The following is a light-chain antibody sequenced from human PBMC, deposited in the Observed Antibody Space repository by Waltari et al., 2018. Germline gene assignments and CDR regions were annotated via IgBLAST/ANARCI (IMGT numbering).Light chain of an antibody. CDR2: DAS. V-gene: IGKV3-20*01. CDR3: QKFGSSPFT. CDR1: QSVNTY. J-gene: IGKJ3*01. Sequence: LTQSPVTLSLSPGERATLSCRASQSVNTYLAWYQQKPGQAPRLLIYDASSRAAGIPDRFSGSGSGTDFTHTISSLEPEDFAVYYCQKFGSSPFTFGPGTKLDIK.